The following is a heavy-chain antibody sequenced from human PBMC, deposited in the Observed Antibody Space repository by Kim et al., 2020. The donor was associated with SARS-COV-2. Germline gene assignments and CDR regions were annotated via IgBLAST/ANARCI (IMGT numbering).Heavy chain of an antibody. V-gene: IGHV5-51*01. Sequence: PAFQGQVTISADKSISSAYLQWSSLKASDTALYYCARRLNRVRGYDAFDVWGQGTMVTVSS. CDR3: ARRLNRVRGYDAFDV. D-gene: IGHD3-10*01. J-gene: IGHJ3*01.